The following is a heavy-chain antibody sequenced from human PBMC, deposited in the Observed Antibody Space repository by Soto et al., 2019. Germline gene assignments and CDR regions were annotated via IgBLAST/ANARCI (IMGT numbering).Heavy chain of an antibody. J-gene: IGHJ6*03. Sequence: EVQLLESGGGLVQPGGSLRLSCAASGFTFSSYAMSWVRQAPGKGLEWVSAISGSGGSTYYADSVKGRFTISRDNSKNTLYLQMNILRAEDTAVYYCAKDVGAYYYYYMDVWGKGTTVTVSS. CDR1: GFTFSSYA. CDR2: ISGSGGST. D-gene: IGHD3-10*01. V-gene: IGHV3-23*01. CDR3: AKDVGAYYYYYMDV.